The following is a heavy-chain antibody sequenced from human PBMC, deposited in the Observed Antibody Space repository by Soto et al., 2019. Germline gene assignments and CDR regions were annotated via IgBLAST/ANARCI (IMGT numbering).Heavy chain of an antibody. J-gene: IGHJ3*02. CDR1: GVTVNTNY. CDR3: ASTTVWKNAFEI. Sequence: EVQLVESGGGLIQPGGSLRLSCAASGVTVNTNYMSWVRQSPGKGLEWVSLFESGGSIYYADSVKGRFTISRDIFKNTLSLQMISLRVEDTAVYYCASTTVWKNAFEIRGQGTLVTISS. CDR2: FESGGSI. V-gene: IGHV3-53*01. D-gene: IGHD3-16*01.